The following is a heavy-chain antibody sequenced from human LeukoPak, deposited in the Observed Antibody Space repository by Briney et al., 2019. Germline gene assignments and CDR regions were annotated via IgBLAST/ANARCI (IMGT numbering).Heavy chain of an antibody. CDR3: ARGRGYYDSSGYYYPP. J-gene: IGHJ5*02. CDR2: FDPEDGET. V-gene: IGHV1-24*01. CDR1: GYTLTELS. Sequence: GASVKVSCKVSGYTLTELSMHWVRQAPGKGLEWMGGFDPEDGETIYAQKFQGRVTMTEDTSTDTAYMELSSLRSEDTAVYYCARGRGYYDSSGYYYPPWGQGTLVTVSS. D-gene: IGHD3-22*01.